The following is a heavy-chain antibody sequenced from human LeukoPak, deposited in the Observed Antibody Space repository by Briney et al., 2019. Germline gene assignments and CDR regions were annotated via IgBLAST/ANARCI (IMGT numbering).Heavy chain of an antibody. V-gene: IGHV4-31*11. J-gene: IGHJ5*02. CDR3: ARARHYYDSSALKFDP. CDR2: IYYIGST. D-gene: IGHD3-22*01. Sequence: SETLSLTCAVSGGSISSSGYYWSWIRQHPGKGQEWIGYIYYIGSTYYNPSLKSRVTISVDTSKNQFSLKLSSVTAADTAVYYCARARHYYDSSALKFDPWGQGTLVTVSS. CDR1: GGSISSSGYY.